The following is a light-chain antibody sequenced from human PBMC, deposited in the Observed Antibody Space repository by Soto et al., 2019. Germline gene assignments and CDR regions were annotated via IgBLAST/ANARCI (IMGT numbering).Light chain of an antibody. CDR1: QLISNY. V-gene: IGKV3-11*01. J-gene: IGKJ4*01. Sequence: EIVLTQSPGTLSLSPGETATLSCRANQLISNYLAWYQQKPGQAPRLLIYDASNRATGIPARFSGSGSGTDFTLTISSLEPEDFAVYYCQQRSNWRALTFGGGTKVDIK. CDR2: DAS. CDR3: QQRSNWRALT.